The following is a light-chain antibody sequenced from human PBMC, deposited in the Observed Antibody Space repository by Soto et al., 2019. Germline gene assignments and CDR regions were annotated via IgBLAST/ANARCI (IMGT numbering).Light chain of an antibody. Sequence: DIVMTQSPLSLPVTPGEPASISCRSSQSLLHSNGYNYLDWYLQKPGQSPQLLIYLGSNRASGVPDRFSGSGSGTDFTLKISRVEDEDVGVYYCMQALQTPLTFGGGTQVEIK. CDR1: QSLLHSNGYNY. V-gene: IGKV2-28*01. CDR3: MQALQTPLT. CDR2: LGS. J-gene: IGKJ4*01.